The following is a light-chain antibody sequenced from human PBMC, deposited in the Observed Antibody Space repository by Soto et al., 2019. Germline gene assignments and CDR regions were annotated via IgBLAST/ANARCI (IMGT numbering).Light chain of an antibody. V-gene: IGKV3-20*01. CDR2: GAS. J-gene: IGKJ3*01. Sequence: EIVLTQAPGTLSLSPGERGTLSCRASQSVSSSYLAWYQQKPGQAPRLLIYGASSRATGIPDRFSGSGSGTDFTLTISRLETEDFAVYFCQQYVGSLTFGPGTKADI. CDR3: QQYVGSLT. CDR1: QSVSSSY.